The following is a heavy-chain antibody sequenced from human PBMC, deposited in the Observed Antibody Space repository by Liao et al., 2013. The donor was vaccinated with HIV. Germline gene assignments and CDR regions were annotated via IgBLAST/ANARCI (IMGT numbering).Heavy chain of an antibody. CDR3: ARESRSGWLTYFDY. Sequence: QVQLQQWGAGLVKPSETLSLTCAVYGGSFSGYYWRWLRQPPGKRLEWIGEINHAGVTNYNVSLKSRLTMSVDTSKNQFSLKLRSMTAADTAVYYCARESRSGWLTYFDYWGQGTLVTVSS. CDR1: GGSFSGYY. CDR2: INHAGVT. D-gene: IGHD6-19*01. J-gene: IGHJ4*02. V-gene: IGHV4-34*02.